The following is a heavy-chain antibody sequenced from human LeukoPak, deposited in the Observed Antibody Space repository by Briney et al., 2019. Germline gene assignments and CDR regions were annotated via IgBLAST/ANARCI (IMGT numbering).Heavy chain of an antibody. CDR1: GFTVSSYG. CDR3: AKSAPYSSSWYCVDY. J-gene: IGHJ4*02. D-gene: IGHD6-13*01. V-gene: IGHV3-33*06. Sequence: GGSLRRSCAAFGFTVSSYGMHWVRQAPGKGREWVAVIWYDGSNKYYADSVKGRFTISRDNSKNTLYLQMNRLRAEDTAVYYCAKSAPYSSSWYCVDYWGQGTLVTVSS. CDR2: IWYDGSNK.